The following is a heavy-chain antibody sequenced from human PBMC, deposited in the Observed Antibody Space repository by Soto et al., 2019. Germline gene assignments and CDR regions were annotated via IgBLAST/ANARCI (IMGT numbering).Heavy chain of an antibody. CDR1: GGTFSNYT. CDR2: ISPILGRP. D-gene: IGHD3-22*01. Sequence: QVQLVQSGAELKKPGSSVKVSCKASGGTFSNYTITWVRQAPGQGLEWMGRISPILGRPNYAQKFQGRVTITADKSTSTAYMELSSLRSEDTAVYYCASRNIVVVGKPYYYYGMDVWGQGTTVTVS. V-gene: IGHV1-69*02. CDR3: ASRNIVVVGKPYYYYGMDV. J-gene: IGHJ6*02.